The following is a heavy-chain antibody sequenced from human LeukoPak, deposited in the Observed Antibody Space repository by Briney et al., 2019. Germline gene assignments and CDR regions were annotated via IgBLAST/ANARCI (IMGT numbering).Heavy chain of an antibody. CDR3: ATDRYCGSACCQYYYYSGLDV. D-gene: IGHD2-2*01. CDR2: ISTSSSTI. J-gene: IGHJ6*02. V-gene: IGHV3-48*01. CDR1: GFTFSTYS. Sequence: GGSLRLSCAASGFTFSTYSMNWVRQAPGKGLEWVSYISTSSSTIYYADSVKGRFTISRDNAKNSLYLQMNSLRAEDTAVYFCATDRYCGSACCQYYYYSGLDVWGQGTTVTVSS.